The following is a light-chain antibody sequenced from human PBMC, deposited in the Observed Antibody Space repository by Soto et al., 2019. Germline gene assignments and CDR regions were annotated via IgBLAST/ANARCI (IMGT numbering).Light chain of an antibody. CDR3: QEYESHLRT. CDR1: QSISSW. J-gene: IGKJ1*01. Sequence: DILMTQSPSTLSASVGDRVTITSRASQSISSWLAWYQQKSGKAPHLLIYDASTLESGVPSRFSGSGSGTEFSLTISSLQPDDFATYYCQEYESHLRTFGPGTKVDIK. V-gene: IGKV1-5*01. CDR2: DAS.